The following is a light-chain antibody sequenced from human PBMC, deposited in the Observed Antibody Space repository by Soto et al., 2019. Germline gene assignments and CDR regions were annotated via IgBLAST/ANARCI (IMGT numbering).Light chain of an antibody. CDR2: KAS. J-gene: IGKJ3*01. Sequence: DIQMTQSPSTLSASVGDRVTITCRASQSISSWLAWYQQKPGKAPKLLIYKASSLESGVPSRFSGSGSGTEFTLTLSSLQPADFATYYCQQYKSYSFTFGPGTKVDI. CDR1: QSISSW. V-gene: IGKV1-5*03. CDR3: QQYKSYSFT.